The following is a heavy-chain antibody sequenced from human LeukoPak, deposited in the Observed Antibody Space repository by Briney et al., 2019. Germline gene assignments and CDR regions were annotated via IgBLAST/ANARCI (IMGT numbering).Heavy chain of an antibody. Sequence: PGGSLRLSCAASGFTFSSYSMNWVRQAPGKGLEWVSSISSSSSYIYYADSVKGRFTISRDNAKNSLYLQMNSLRAEDTAVYYCAREGDGYNLDGGSYFDYWGQGTLVTVSS. J-gene: IGHJ4*02. V-gene: IGHV3-21*01. CDR3: AREGDGYNLDGGSYFDY. D-gene: IGHD5-24*01. CDR1: GFTFSSYS. CDR2: ISSSSSYI.